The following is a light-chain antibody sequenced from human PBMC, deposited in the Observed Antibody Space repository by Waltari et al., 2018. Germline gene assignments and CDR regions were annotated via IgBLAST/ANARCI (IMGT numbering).Light chain of an antibody. V-gene: IGKV1-5*03. CDR1: QSISPW. CDR3: QQYNTFSFT. CDR2: KAS. J-gene: IGKJ3*01. Sequence: TCRASQSISPWLAWYQHKPGKAPKLLIYKASTLESGVPSRFSGSGSGTEFTLTISSLQPDDFATYYCQQYNTFSFTFGPGTKVDIK.